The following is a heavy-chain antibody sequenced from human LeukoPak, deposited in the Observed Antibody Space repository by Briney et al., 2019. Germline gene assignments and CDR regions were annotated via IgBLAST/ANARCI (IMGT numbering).Heavy chain of an antibody. Sequence: SETLSLTCAVYGGSFSGYYWSWIRQPPGKGLEWIGEINHSGSTNYNPSLKSRVTISVDTSKNQFSLKLSSVTAADTAVYYCARVGYHTAMARKGGEDFDYWGQGTLVTVSS. CDR3: ARVGYHTAMARKGGEDFDY. CDR1: GGSFSGYY. V-gene: IGHV4-34*01. CDR2: INHSGST. J-gene: IGHJ4*02. D-gene: IGHD5-18*01.